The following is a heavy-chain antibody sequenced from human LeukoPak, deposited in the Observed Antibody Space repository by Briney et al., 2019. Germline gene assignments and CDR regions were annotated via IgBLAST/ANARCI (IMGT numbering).Heavy chain of an antibody. V-gene: IGHV4-38-2*01. CDR3: ARGSHYCSSTSCQIIDY. J-gene: IGHJ4*02. Sequence: SETLSLTRAVSGYSVSSGYYWGWIRQPPGKGLEWIGSIYHSGSTYYNPSLKSRATISVDTSKNQFSLKLSSVTAADTAVYYCARGSHYCSSTSCQIIDYWGQGTLVTVSS. D-gene: IGHD2-2*01. CDR2: IYHSGST. CDR1: GYSVSSGYY.